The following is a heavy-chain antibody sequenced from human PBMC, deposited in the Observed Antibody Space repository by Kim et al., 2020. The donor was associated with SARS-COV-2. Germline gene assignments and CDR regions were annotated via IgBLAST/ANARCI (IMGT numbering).Heavy chain of an antibody. Sequence: GGSLRLSCAASGFTFDDYTMHWVRQAPGKGLEWVSLISWDGGSTYYADSVKGRFTISRDNSKNSLYLQMNSLRTEDTALYYCAKGGCSSTSCYEDYWGQGTLVTVSS. V-gene: IGHV3-43*01. D-gene: IGHD2-2*01. J-gene: IGHJ4*02. CDR1: GFTFDDYT. CDR2: ISWDGGST. CDR3: AKGGCSSTSCYEDY.